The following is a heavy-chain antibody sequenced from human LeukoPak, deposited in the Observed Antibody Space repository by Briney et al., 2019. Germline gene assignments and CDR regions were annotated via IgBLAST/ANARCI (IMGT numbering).Heavy chain of an antibody. J-gene: IGHJ3*02. Sequence: ASVKVSCKASGYTFTSYGISWVRQAPGQGLEWMGWISAYNGNTNYAQKLQGRVTMTTDTSTSTAYMELRSLRSDDTAVYYCASRVSDYGSGSYESDAFDTWGQGTMVTVSS. CDR3: ASRVSDYGSGSYESDAFDT. V-gene: IGHV1-18*01. CDR2: ISAYNGNT. D-gene: IGHD3-10*01. CDR1: GYTFTSYG.